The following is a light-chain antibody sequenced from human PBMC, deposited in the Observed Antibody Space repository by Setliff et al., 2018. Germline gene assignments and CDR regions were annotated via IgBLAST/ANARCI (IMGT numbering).Light chain of an antibody. V-gene: IGLV2-8*01. CDR2: EVS. J-gene: IGLJ1*01. Sequence: QSVLTQPPSASGSPGQSVTISCTGTSSDVGGYNYVSWYQQHPGKAPKLMIYEVSKRPSGVPDRFSGSKSGNTASLTVSGLQAEDEADYYCSSHARSSTPIVFGTGTKVTVL. CDR1: SSDVGGYNY. CDR3: SSHARSSTPIV.